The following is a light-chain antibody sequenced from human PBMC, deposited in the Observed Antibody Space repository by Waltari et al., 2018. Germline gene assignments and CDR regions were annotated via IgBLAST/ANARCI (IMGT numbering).Light chain of an antibody. CDR1: QSISSW. J-gene: IGKJ2*01. V-gene: IGKV1-5*03. Sequence: DIQMTQSPSTLSASVGDRVTITCRARQSISSWLAWYQQRQGKAPKVLIYKASSLESGVPSRFSGSGSGTEFTLTISSLQPDDFATYYCQHYNTYPYTFGQGTKLEIK. CDR3: QHYNTYPYT. CDR2: KAS.